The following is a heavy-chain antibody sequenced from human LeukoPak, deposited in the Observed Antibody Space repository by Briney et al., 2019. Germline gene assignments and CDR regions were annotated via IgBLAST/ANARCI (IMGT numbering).Heavy chain of an antibody. CDR3: AKDWHSVTIFDS. Sequence: SGGSLRLSCAASGFTFSSYGMHWVRQAPGKGLEWVAVISFDGRTKYYADSVKGRFTISRDNSNKTLFLQMNSLRAEDTALYYCAKDWHSVTIFDSWGQGTLVTVPS. CDR1: GFTFSSYG. CDR2: ISFDGRTK. J-gene: IGHJ4*02. V-gene: IGHV3-30*18. D-gene: IGHD4-17*01.